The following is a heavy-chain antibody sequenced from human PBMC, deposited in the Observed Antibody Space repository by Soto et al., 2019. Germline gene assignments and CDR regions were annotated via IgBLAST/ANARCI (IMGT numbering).Heavy chain of an antibody. Sequence: SETLSLTCTVSGGSVSSGSYYWSWIRQPPGKGLVWIGYFYYSGSTNYNPSLKSRVTISVDTSKNQFSLKLSSVTAADTAVYYCARRAAGKIRANNWFDPWGQGTLVTVSS. CDR2: FYYSGST. D-gene: IGHD6-13*01. J-gene: IGHJ5*02. CDR1: GGSVSSGSYY. CDR3: ARRAAGKIRANNWFDP. V-gene: IGHV4-61*01.